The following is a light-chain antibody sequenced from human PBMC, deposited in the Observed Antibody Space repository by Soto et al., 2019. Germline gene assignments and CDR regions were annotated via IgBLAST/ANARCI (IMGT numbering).Light chain of an antibody. V-gene: IGLV1-51*01. CDR2: DNY. CDR1: SSTIGNNY. J-gene: IGLJ1*01. CDR3: GTWDSRLTTFV. Sequence: QSVLTQPPSVSAAPGQTVTISCSGSSSTIGNNYVSWYQQLPGVAPKLLIFDNYKRPSAIPGRFSVSKSGTSATLAITGLQTGDEDDYYCGTWDSRLTTFVFGTGTKLTVL.